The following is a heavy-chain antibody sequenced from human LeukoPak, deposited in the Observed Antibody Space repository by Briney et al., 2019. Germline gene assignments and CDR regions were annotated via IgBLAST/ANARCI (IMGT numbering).Heavy chain of an antibody. CDR2: INPNSGGT. J-gene: IGHJ5*02. CDR3: ARDYDILTGNWFDP. V-gene: IGHV1-2*02. CDR1: GYTFTGYY. D-gene: IGHD3-9*01. Sequence: GASVKVSCKASGYTFTGYYMHWVRQAPGQGLEWMGWINPNSGGTNYARKFQGRVTMTRDTSISTAYMELSRLRSDDTAVYYCARDYDILTGNWFDPWGQGTLVTVSS.